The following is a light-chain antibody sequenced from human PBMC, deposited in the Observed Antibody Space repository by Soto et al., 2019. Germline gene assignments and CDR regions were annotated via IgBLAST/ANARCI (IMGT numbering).Light chain of an antibody. CDR2: DVS. J-gene: IGLJ3*02. V-gene: IGLV2-11*01. Sequence: QSVLTQPRSVSGSPGQSVTISCGGTSSDVGGYNHVSWYQQHPGKAPKVMIYDVSERPSGVPDRFSGSKSGNTASLTISGLQAEDEADYYCAAWDDSLSGRVFGGGTKLTVL. CDR3: AAWDDSLSGRV. CDR1: SSDVGGYNH.